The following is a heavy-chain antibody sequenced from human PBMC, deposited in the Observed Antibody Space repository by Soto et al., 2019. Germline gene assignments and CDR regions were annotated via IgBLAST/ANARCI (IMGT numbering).Heavy chain of an antibody. CDR3: ARAWANQNTLTTIGD. Sequence: ASVKVSCKASGYTFTSYAMHWVRQAPGQRLEWMGWINAGNGNTKYSQKFQGRVTITRDTSASTAYMELSSLRSEDTAVYYCARAWANQNTLTTIGDWGQGTLVTVSS. V-gene: IGHV1-3*01. CDR2: INAGNGNT. J-gene: IGHJ4*02. CDR1: GYTFTSYA. D-gene: IGHD4-17*01.